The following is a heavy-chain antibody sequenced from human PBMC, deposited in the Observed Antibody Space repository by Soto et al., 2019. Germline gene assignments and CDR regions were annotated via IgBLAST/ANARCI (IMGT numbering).Heavy chain of an antibody. V-gene: IGHV1-58*01. CDR3: GADIEGEAP. J-gene: IGHJ5*02. Sequence: GASVKVSCKASGFTFTNSAVQWVRQARGQRLEWIGWIVVGSGNTNYAQKFQERVTITRDVSTSTAYMQLSSLRSEDTAVYYCGADIEGEAPWGQGTLVTVSS. CDR2: IVVGSGNT. CDR1: GFTFTNSA. D-gene: IGHD3-16*01.